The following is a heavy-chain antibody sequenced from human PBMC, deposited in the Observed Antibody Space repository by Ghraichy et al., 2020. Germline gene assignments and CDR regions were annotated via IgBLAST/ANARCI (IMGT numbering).Heavy chain of an antibody. Sequence: SETLSLTCGVYGGSFSNFFWSWIRQPPGQGLVWIGEINHAGIANYNSSLKTRVTISVDTSKSQLSLKLTSVTAADTAIYYCARGGVLRFSASPYYYGMDVWGQGTTVTVS. J-gene: IGHJ6*02. D-gene: IGHD3-3*01. V-gene: IGHV4-34*01. CDR3: ARGGVLRFSASPYYYGMDV. CDR2: INHAGIA. CDR1: GGSFSNFF.